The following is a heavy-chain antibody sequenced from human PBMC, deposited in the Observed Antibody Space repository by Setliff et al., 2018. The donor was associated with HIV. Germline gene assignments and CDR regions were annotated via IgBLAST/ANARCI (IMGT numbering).Heavy chain of an antibody. D-gene: IGHD5-12*01. Sequence: PSETLSLTCTVSGPSISSGDYYWSWIRQPAGKGLEWIAHIYTTGSTNYSPFFEGRVTLSIDRSKNQLSLKLNSVTAADTAVYYCARGPRLGISGYEDYWGQGTLVTVSS. CDR2: IYTTGST. CDR1: GPSISSGDYY. J-gene: IGHJ4*02. CDR3: ARGPRLGISGYEDY. V-gene: IGHV4-61*09.